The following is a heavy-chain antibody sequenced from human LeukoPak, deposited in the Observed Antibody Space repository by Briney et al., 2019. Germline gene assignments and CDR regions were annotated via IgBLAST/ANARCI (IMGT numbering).Heavy chain of an antibody. CDR3: ARVATPPVLRYFDWLSFFDY. CDR2: IIPIFGTA. Sequence: SVKVSCKASGGTFSSNAISWVRQAPGQGLEWMGGIIPIFGTANYAQKFQGRVTITTDESTSTAYMELSSLRSEDTAVYYCARVATPPVLRYFDWLSFFDYWGQGTLVTVSS. J-gene: IGHJ4*02. CDR1: GGTFSSNA. V-gene: IGHV1-69*05. D-gene: IGHD3-9*01.